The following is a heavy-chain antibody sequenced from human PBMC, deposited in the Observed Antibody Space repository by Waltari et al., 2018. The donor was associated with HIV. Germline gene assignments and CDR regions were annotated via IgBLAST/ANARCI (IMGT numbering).Heavy chain of an antibody. CDR3: AKVREKQLWLRNWDFDL. V-gene: IGHV3-48*03. CDR1: GFTFSSYE. D-gene: IGHD5-18*01. CDR2: ISSRGSSI. J-gene: IGHJ2*01. Sequence: EVKLVESGGGLVQPGGSVRLSCAASGFTFSSYEMNWVRQAPGKGLEWISYISSRGSSIYYADSVKGRFTISRDNGKKSLYLQMNIMRAEDTAVYYCAKVREKQLWLRNWDFDLWGRGTLVTVSS.